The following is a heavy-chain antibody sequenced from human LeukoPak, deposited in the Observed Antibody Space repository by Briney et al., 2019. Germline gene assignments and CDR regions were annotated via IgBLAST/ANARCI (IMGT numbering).Heavy chain of an antibody. CDR3: ARSRWLQFGRALDY. CDR2: INHSGST. J-gene: IGHJ4*02. D-gene: IGHD5-24*01. Sequence: SETLSLTCAVYGGSFSGYYWSWIRQPPGKGLVWIGEINHSGSTNYNPSLKSRVTISVDTSKNQFSLKLSSVTAADTAVYYCARSRWLQFGRALDYWGQGTLVTVSS. CDR1: GGSFSGYY. V-gene: IGHV4-34*01.